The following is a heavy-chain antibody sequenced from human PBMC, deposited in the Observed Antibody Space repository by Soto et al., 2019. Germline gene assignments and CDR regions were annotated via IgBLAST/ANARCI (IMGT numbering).Heavy chain of an antibody. Sequence: FLRLSCAAAGFSFDDYAIDWVRQVPGKGLEWVSGINWNSGSIGYGDSVKGRFAISRDNAKNSLHLQMNRLSAEDTAFYYCVKDESINWYSGHFRHWGQGTLVTVSS. CDR1: GFSFDDYA. CDR3: VKDESINWYSGHFRH. CDR2: INWNSGSI. D-gene: IGHD6-13*01. J-gene: IGHJ1*01. V-gene: IGHV3-9*01.